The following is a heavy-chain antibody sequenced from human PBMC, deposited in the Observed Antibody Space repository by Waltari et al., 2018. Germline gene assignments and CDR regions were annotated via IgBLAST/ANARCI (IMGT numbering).Heavy chain of an antibody. CDR2: IYPGDSDT. V-gene: IGHV5-51*01. CDR1: GYSFTSYG. J-gene: IGHJ4*02. Sequence: VQLVQSGAEAKKPGEPLKTSCRGSGYSFTSYGIGWVRQMPGKGLEWMGIIYPGDSDTRYRPSFQGQVTISADKSISTAYLQWSSLKASDTAMYYCARLSSGYYIDYWGQGTLVTVSS. CDR3: ARLSSGYYIDY. D-gene: IGHD3-22*01.